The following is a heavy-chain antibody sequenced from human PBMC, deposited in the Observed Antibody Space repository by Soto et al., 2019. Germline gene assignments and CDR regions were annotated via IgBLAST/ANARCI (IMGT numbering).Heavy chain of an antibody. V-gene: IGHV3-48*01. CDR2: ISSGSSTI. CDR3: AREADYVNWFDP. Sequence: GGSLRLSCAASGFTFSSYSMNWVRQAPGKGLEWVSYISSGSSTIYYADSVKGRFTISRDNAKNSLYLQMNSLRAEDTAVYYCAREADYVNWFDPWGQGTLVTVSS. CDR1: GFTFSSYS. J-gene: IGHJ5*02. D-gene: IGHD4-17*01.